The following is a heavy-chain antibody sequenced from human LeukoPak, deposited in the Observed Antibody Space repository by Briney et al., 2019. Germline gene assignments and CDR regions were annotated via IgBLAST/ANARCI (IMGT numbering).Heavy chain of an antibody. V-gene: IGHV3-23*01. Sequence: GGSLRLSCAASGFTFSSYAMSWVRQAPGKGLEWVSGITGSGGNTYYADSVKGRFTISRDNSKNTLYLQMSNLRAEDTAIYYCTTADYYDSSGYYYYYYGMDVWGQGTTVTVSS. CDR3: TTADYYDSSGYYYYYYGMDV. CDR2: ITGSGGNT. D-gene: IGHD3-22*01. CDR1: GFTFSSYA. J-gene: IGHJ6*02.